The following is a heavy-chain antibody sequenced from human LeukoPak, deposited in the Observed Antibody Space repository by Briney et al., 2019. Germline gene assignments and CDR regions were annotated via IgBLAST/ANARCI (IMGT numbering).Heavy chain of an antibody. D-gene: IGHD4-23*01. CDR2: IWYDGSNI. CDR1: EFTLPTSG. Sequence: GGSLRPSCAVPEFTLPTSGTHGGRQAPGKGLEWLAVIWYDGSNIYYADSVKGRFAISRDNSKTTLYLLLNSLRAEDTAVYCGASGHDYSGISCFSALDYWGQGTLVTVS. J-gene: IGHJ4*02. V-gene: IGHV3-33*01. CDR3: ASGHDYSGISCFSALDY.